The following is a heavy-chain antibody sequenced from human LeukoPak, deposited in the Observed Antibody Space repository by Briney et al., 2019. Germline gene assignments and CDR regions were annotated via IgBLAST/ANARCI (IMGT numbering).Heavy chain of an antibody. Sequence: GGSLRLSCAASGFTFSNAWMSWVRQAPGKGLEWVGRVKSKTNGGTTDYAAPVKGRFTISRDDSKNTLYLQMNSLKTEDTAVYYCTKFDYAAFEYWGQGALVTVSS. D-gene: IGHD4-17*01. CDR1: GFTFSNAW. J-gene: IGHJ4*02. CDR3: TKFDYAAFEY. V-gene: IGHV3-15*01. CDR2: VKSKTNGGTT.